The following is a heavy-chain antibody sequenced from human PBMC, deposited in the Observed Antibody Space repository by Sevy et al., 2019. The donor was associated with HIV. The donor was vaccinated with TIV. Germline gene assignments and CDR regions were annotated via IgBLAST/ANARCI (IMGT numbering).Heavy chain of an antibody. J-gene: IGHJ3*02. V-gene: IGHV3-15*01. Sequence: GGSLRLSCAASGFTFSNAWMSWVRQAPGKGLEWVGRIKSKTDGGTTDYAAPVKGRFTISTDESKNTPYLQMNSLKTEDKAVYYCTTDTGISDYDFWSGRDDTFDNWGQGTMVTVSS. D-gene: IGHD3-3*01. CDR2: IKSKTDGGTT. CDR1: GFTFSNAW. CDR3: TTDTGISDYDFWSGRDDTFDN.